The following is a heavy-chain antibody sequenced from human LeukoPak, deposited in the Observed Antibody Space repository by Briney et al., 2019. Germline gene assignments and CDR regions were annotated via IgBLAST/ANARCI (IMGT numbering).Heavy chain of an antibody. V-gene: IGHV4-39*01. CDR2: IYYSGST. D-gene: IGHD6-13*01. CDR3: ARPRYSSSWYGGRDYYYGMDV. Sequence: PSETLSLTCTVSGGSISSYYWGWIRQPPGKGLEWIGSIYYSGSTYYNPSLKSRVTISVDTSKNQFSLKLSSVTAADTAVYYCARPRYSSSWYGGRDYYYGMDVWGQGTTVTVSS. CDR1: GGSISSYY. J-gene: IGHJ6*02.